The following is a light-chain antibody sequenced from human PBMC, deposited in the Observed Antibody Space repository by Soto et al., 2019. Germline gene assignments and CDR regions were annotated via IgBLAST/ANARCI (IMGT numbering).Light chain of an antibody. Sequence: EIVLTQSPVTLSLSPGERATLSCRASQSVSTSFAWYQQKPGQALRLVIYDASSRASGIPARFSGTGSGTDFTLTISSLEPEDFAVYYCQQRSSWPLTFGGGTKVEIK. CDR1: QSVSTS. J-gene: IGKJ4*01. CDR3: QQRSSWPLT. V-gene: IGKV3-11*01. CDR2: DAS.